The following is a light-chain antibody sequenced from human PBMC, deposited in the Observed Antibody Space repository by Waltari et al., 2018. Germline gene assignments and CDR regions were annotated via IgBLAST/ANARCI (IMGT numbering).Light chain of an antibody. J-gene: IGKJ5*01. CDR2: GAS. V-gene: IGKV3-15*01. CDR1: QSVSSN. Sequence: EIVMTQSPATLSVSPGERATLSCRASQSVSSNLAWYQQKPGQAPRLIIYGASTRATGIPARCSGSGSGTEFTRTISSLQSEDFAVYYCQQYNNWPRGTFGQGTRLEIK. CDR3: QQYNNWPRGT.